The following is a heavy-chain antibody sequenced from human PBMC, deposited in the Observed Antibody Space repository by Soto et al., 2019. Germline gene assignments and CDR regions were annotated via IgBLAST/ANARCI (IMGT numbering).Heavy chain of an antibody. CDR1: GGSISGSXXY. V-gene: IGHV4-39*01. J-gene: IGHJ5*02. D-gene: IGHD3-10*01. CDR3: ARQRPPRGPNYYSFSXXXXXVFDP. Sequence: SETLSLTCAVSGGSISGSXXYXGWLRQSPGKGPEWIGSVFYTGFTSYNPSLESRVSVSVDTSKNQFSLRLSSVTAADTAVYYCARQRPPRGPNYYSFSXXXXXVFDPXGXGTLVTVSS. CDR2: VFYTGFT.